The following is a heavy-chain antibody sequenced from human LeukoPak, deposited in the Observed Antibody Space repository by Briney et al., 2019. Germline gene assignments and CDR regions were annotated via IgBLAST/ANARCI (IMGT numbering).Heavy chain of an antibody. Sequence: SVKVSCKASGGTFSSYAISWVRQAPGQGLEWMGGIVPIFGTANYAQKFQGRVTITTDESTSTAYMELSSLRSEDTAVYYCARDRKQYSHGRTHYFDYWGQGTLVTVSS. CDR2: IVPIFGTA. D-gene: IGHD5-18*01. CDR1: GGTFSSYA. V-gene: IGHV1-69*05. J-gene: IGHJ4*02. CDR3: ARDRKQYSHGRTHYFDY.